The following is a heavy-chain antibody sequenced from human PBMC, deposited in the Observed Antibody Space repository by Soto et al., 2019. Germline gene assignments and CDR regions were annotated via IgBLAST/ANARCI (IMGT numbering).Heavy chain of an antibody. CDR1: GFPLSGYG. V-gene: IGHV3-30*18. J-gene: IGHJ6*02. CDR2: ISFDGTKK. CDR3: AKDVSLAAACPYYGMDV. Sequence: QVHLVESGGGVVQPGRSLRLSCAASGFPLSGYGSHWVRQAPGKGLEWVAGISFDGTKKYYADSVKGRFTISKDSSNNTLYLQVKSMSAGDKGVYYYAKDVSLAAACPYYGMDVWGQGTTVTVSS. D-gene: IGHD6-13*01.